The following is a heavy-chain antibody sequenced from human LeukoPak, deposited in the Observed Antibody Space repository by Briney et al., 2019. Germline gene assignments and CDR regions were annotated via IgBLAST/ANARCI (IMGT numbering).Heavy chain of an antibody. CDR3: ARHAYNSGSYFGWFDP. CDR1: GYTFTSYG. Sequence: GASVKVSCKASGYTFTSYGISWVRQAPGQGLEWMGWISAYNGNTNYAQKLQGRITMTTDTSTSTAYMELRSLRSDDTAVYYCARHAYNSGSYFGWFDPWGQGTLVTVSS. V-gene: IGHV1-18*01. J-gene: IGHJ5*02. CDR2: ISAYNGNT. D-gene: IGHD1-26*01.